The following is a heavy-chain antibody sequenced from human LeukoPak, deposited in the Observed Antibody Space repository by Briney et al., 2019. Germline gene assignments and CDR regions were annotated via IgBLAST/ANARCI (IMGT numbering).Heavy chain of an antibody. CDR3: ARGRPSYSSAPHV. CDR2: INPSGGST. J-gene: IGHJ4*02. D-gene: IGHD6-19*01. Sequence: GASVKVSCKASGYTFTSNGISWGRQAPEQGFEGRGIINPSGGSTTYAQKFQGRVTMTRDTSTSTVYMELSSLTSEDTAVYYCARGRPSYSSAPHVWGQGTLVTVSS. CDR1: GYTFTSNG. V-gene: IGHV1-46*01.